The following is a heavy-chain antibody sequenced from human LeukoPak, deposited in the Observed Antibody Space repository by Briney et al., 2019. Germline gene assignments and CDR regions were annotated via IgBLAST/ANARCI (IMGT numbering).Heavy chain of an antibody. CDR3: ARGGSSSSWYAPLDY. J-gene: IGHJ4*02. Sequence: GASVKVSCKASGYTFTSYAMHWVRQAPGQRLEWMGWINAGNGNTKYSQEFQGRVTITRDTSASTAYMELSSLRSEDMAVYHCARGGSSSSWYAPLDYWGQGTLVTVSS. V-gene: IGHV1-3*03. CDR2: INAGNGNT. D-gene: IGHD6-13*01. CDR1: GYTFTSYA.